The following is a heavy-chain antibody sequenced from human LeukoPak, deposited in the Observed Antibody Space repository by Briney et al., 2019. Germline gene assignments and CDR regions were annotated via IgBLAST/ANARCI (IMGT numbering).Heavy chain of an antibody. J-gene: IGHJ4*02. CDR1: GFTFSSYA. Sequence: QPGGSLRLSCAASGFTFSSYAMSWVRQAPGKGLEWVSGISGSCGSTYYADSVKGRFTISRDNSKNTLYLQLNSLRVEDTAVYYCAKDIQLWLEGEGYWGQGTLVTVSS. V-gene: IGHV3-23*01. CDR2: ISGSCGST. D-gene: IGHD5-18*01. CDR3: AKDIQLWLEGEGY.